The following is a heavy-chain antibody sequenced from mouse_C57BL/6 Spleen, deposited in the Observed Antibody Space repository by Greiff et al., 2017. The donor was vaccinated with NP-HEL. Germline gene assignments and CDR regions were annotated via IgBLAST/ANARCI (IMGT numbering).Heavy chain of an antibody. J-gene: IGHJ4*01. CDR1: GFTFSSYA. CDR2: ISDGGSYT. CDR3: AREKEAMDY. V-gene: IGHV5-4*01. Sequence: EVLLVESGGGLVKPGGSLKLSCAASGFTFSSYAMSWVRQTPEKRLEWVATISDGGSYTYYPDNVQGRFTISRDKTKNNLYMQMSHLKSEDTAMYDCAREKEAMDYWGQGTSVTGSS.